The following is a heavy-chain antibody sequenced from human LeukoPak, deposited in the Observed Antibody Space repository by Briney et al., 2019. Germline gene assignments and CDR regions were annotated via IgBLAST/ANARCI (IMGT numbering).Heavy chain of an antibody. D-gene: IGHD2-15*01. CDR1: GGSLSGYY. CDR3: ARVLYGGNPRGPFDY. V-gene: IGHV4-34*01. CDR2: INHSGST. J-gene: IGHJ4*02. Sequence: SETLSLTCAVYGGSLSGYYWSWIRQPPGKGLEWIGEINHSGSTNYNPSLKSRVTISVDTSKNQFSLKLSSVTAADTAVYYCARVLYGGNPRGPFDYWGQGTLVTVSS.